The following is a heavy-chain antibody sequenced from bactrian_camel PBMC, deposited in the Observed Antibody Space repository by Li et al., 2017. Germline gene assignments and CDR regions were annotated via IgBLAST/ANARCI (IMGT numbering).Heavy chain of an antibody. V-gene: IGHV3S6*01. D-gene: IGHD7*01. CDR2: VYGDVGARP. CDR1: GNPADTYS. J-gene: IGHJ4*01. Sequence: HVQLVESGGGSVHSGGSLTLSCVGSGNPADTYSMAWFRGEHREAVAGVYGDVGARPVYAASVQGRFTISLDNAKNTVYLQMNGLQPEDTGMYYCAADQLYGTCRDVLDFPARGQGTQVTVS. CDR3: AADQLYGTCRDVLDFPA.